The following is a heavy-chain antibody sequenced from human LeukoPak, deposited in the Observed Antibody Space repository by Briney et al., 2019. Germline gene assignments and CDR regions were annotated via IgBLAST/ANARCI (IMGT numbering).Heavy chain of an antibody. Sequence: SETLSLTCTVSGGSISSSTYYWGWIRQPPGKGLEWIGSFYYSGSTYYNPSLKSRVTISVDTSKNQFSLKLRSVTAADTAVYYCAREGYSSSWNAFDIWGQGTMVTVSS. D-gene: IGHD6-13*01. V-gene: IGHV4-39*07. CDR1: GGSISSSTYY. CDR3: AREGYSSSWNAFDI. J-gene: IGHJ3*02. CDR2: FYYSGST.